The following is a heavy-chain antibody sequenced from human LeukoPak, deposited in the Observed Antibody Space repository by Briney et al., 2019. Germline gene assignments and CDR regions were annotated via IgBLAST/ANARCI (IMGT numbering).Heavy chain of an antibody. D-gene: IGHD4-17*01. V-gene: IGHV3-48*01. J-gene: IGHJ4*02. Sequence: GGSLRLSCAASGFTFSSYDMNWVRQAPGRGLEWVSYIRSSSSSIYYADSVKGRFTISRDNAKNSLYLQMNSLRPEDTAVYYCARDSDYGDLIFDYWGQGTLVSVSS. CDR1: GFTFSSYD. CDR2: IRSSSSSI. CDR3: ARDSDYGDLIFDY.